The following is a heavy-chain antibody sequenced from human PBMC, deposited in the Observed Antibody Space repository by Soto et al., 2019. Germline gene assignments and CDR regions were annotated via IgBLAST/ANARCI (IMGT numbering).Heavy chain of an antibody. CDR1: GFTFSSYA. J-gene: IGHJ6*02. Sequence: PGESLKISCAASGFTFSSYAMHWVRQAPGKGLEWVAVISYDGSNKYYADSVKGRFTISRDNSKNTLYLQMNSLRAEDTAVYYCAGDRQLWNRYYYYGMDVWGQGTTVTVSS. V-gene: IGHV3-30-3*01. CDR3: AGDRQLWNRYYYYGMDV. D-gene: IGHD5-18*01. CDR2: ISYDGSNK.